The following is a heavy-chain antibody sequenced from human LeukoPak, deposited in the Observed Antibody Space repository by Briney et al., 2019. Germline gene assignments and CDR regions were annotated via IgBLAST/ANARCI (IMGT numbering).Heavy chain of an antibody. Sequence: GGSLRLSCVASGFTFSQHWMTWVRQAPGKGLDWVANIKQDGSEKYYVDSVKGRFTISRDNSKNTLYLQMNSLRAEDTAVYYCAKDEFDPWGQGTLVTVSS. V-gene: IGHV3-7*03. CDR2: IKQDGSEK. CDR1: GFTFSQHW. J-gene: IGHJ5*02. CDR3: AKDEFDP.